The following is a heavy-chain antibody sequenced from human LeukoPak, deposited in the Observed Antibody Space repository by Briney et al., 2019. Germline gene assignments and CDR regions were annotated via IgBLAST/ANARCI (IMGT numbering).Heavy chain of an antibody. CDR3: ARLQPGIAVAGPFDY. Sequence: GRSLRLSCAASGFTFSSYGMHWVRQAPGKGLEWVAVISYDGSNKYYADSVKGRFTISRDNSKNTLYLQMNSLRAEDTAVYYCARLQPGIAVAGPFDYWGQGTLVTVSS. CDR2: ISYDGSNK. J-gene: IGHJ4*02. D-gene: IGHD6-19*01. V-gene: IGHV3-30*03. CDR1: GFTFSSYG.